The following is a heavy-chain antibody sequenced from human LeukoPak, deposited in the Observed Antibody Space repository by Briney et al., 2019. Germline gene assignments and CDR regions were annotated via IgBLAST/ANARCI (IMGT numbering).Heavy chain of an antibody. CDR3: ARATTTVTTRLYAFDI. V-gene: IGHV4-30-2*01. J-gene: IGHJ3*02. Sequence: SETLSLTCAVSGGSISSGGYSWSWLRQPPGKGLEWIGYIYHSGSTYYNPSLKSRVTISVDRSKNQFSLKLSSVTAADTAVYYCARATTTVTTRLYAFDIWGQGTMVTVSS. D-gene: IGHD4-17*01. CDR2: IYHSGST. CDR1: GGSISSGGYS.